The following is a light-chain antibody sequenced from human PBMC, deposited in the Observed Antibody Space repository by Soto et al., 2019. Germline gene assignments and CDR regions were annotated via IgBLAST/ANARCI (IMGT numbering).Light chain of an antibody. CDR3: SSYASSSTLV. V-gene: IGLV2-14*01. CDR1: SSDVGGYNY. J-gene: IGLJ2*01. Sequence: QSVLTQPASVSGSPGQSITISCTGTSSDVGGYNYVSWYQQHPGKAPKLVIYDVSIRPSGVSHRFSGSKSGNTASLTISGLQAEDEADYYCSSYASSSTLVFGGGTKLTVL. CDR2: DVS.